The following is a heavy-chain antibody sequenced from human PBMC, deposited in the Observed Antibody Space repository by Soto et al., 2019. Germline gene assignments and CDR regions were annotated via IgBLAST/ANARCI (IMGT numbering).Heavy chain of an antibody. CDR1: GYTFTYYA. CDR3: ARGGHKLFPPYNWFDP. J-gene: IGHJ5*02. D-gene: IGHD6-6*01. CDR2: ISAYNGNT. Sequence: ASVKVSCKASGYTFTYYAISWVRRAPGQGLEWMGWISAYNGNTDYAQNLQGRVTMTTDPSAATVYMGLRSLTFDDTAVYYCARGGHKLFPPYNWFDPWGQGTLVTVSS. V-gene: IGHV1-18*01.